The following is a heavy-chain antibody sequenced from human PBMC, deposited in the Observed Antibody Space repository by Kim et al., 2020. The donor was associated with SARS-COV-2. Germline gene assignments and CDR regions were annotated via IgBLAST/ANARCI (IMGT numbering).Heavy chain of an antibody. D-gene: IGHD3-10*01. Sequence: DTDKGLGWQGWMHPDSGNTGYARKYQGKVTMTRNNSISTAYMDVSSLRSEDTAGYYCARGITLWPRGYWGQGTLVTVSS. V-gene: IGHV1-8*01. CDR2: MHPDSGNT. CDR3: ARGITLWPRGY. J-gene: IGHJ4*02.